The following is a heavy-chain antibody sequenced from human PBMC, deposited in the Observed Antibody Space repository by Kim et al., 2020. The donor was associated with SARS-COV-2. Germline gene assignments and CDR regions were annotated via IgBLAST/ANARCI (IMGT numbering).Heavy chain of an antibody. CDR3: ANVIYCRGGSCFDYYYYGMDV. D-gene: IGHD2-15*01. J-gene: IGHJ6*02. Sequence: GGSLRLSCAASGLTFSNYVMHWVRQAPGKGLEWVSGISGSGGSTYYADSVKGRFTISRDNSKNTLYLQMNSLRAEDTAVYYCANVIYCRGGSCFDYYYYGMDVWGQGTTVTVSS. CDR1: GLTFSNYV. V-gene: IGHV3-23*01. CDR2: ISGSGGST.